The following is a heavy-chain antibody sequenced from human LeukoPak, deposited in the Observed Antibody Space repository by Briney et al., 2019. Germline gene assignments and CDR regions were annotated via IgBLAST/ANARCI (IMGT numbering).Heavy chain of an antibody. Sequence: PSETLSLTCAVYGGSFSGYYWSWIRQPPGKGLEWIGEINHSGSTNYNPSLKSRVTISVDTSKNQFSLKLSSVTTADTAVYYCARQQRIYYSDYWGQGTLATVSS. CDR2: INHSGST. V-gene: IGHV4-34*01. CDR3: ARQQRIYYSDY. CDR1: GGSFSGYY. J-gene: IGHJ4*02. D-gene: IGHD6-25*01.